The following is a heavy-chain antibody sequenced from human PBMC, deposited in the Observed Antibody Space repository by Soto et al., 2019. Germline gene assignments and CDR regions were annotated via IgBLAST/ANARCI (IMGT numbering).Heavy chain of an antibody. CDR1: GGNFGGYD. J-gene: IGHJ4*02. CDR3: ARDPSQTVPAAFDY. Sequence: SETKPHTCAVYGGNFGGYDWSWIRQPPGKGLEWIGEINHSGSTNYNPSPKSRVTISVDTSKNQFSLKLSSVTAADTAVYYCARDPSQTVPAAFDYWGQGTLVTVSS. CDR2: INHSGST. D-gene: IGHD2-2*01. V-gene: IGHV4-34*01.